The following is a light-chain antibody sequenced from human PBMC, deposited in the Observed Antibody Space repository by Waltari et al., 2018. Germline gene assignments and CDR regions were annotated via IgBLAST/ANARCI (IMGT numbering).Light chain of an antibody. CDR1: QSVLYSSSNQNY. CDR3: QQYYSPPQT. J-gene: IGKJ2*01. Sequence: DIVMTQSPDSLAVSLGERATINCRSSQSVLYSSSNQNYLAWYQQKPGQPPKLLIYWASTRESGVPDRFSGSGSGTDFTLTINSLRAEDVAVYYCQQYYSPPQTFGQGTKLESK. CDR2: WAS. V-gene: IGKV4-1*01.